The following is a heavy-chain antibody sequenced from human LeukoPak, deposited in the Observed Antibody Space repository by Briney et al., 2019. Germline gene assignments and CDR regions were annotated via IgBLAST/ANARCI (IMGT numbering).Heavy chain of an antibody. D-gene: IGHD1-20*01. CDR2: IYYGGST. Sequence: PSETLSLTCTVSGGSISSSSYYWDWIRRPPGKGLEWIGSIYYGGSTYYNPSLKSRLTISVDTSRNQFSLKLSSVTAAATAVYYCARRGSSIIVTGGAFDIWGQGTMVTVSS. V-gene: IGHV4-39*01. CDR3: ARRGSSIIVTGGAFDI. J-gene: IGHJ3*02. CDR1: GGSISSSSYY.